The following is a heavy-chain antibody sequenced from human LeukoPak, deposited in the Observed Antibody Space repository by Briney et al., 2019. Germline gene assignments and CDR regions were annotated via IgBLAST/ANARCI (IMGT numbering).Heavy chain of an antibody. Sequence: GGSLRLSCAASGFSFNTYWMSWVRQAPGKGLQWVANIKKDGSEKHYVDSVKGRFTTSRDNAKNSLYLQMNSLRAEDTAVYYCARDQWWQFIAVAITSYFDSWGQGTLVTVSS. J-gene: IGHJ4*02. V-gene: IGHV3-7*01. D-gene: IGHD6-13*01. CDR1: GFSFNTYW. CDR2: IKKDGSEK. CDR3: ARDQWWQFIAVAITSYFDS.